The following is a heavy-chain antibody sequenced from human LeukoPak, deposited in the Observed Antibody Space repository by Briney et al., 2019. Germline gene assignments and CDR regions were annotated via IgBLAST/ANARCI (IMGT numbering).Heavy chain of an antibody. CDR2: INHSGST. CDR3: ARSIGYCSSTSCYSPFDY. J-gene: IGHJ4*02. Sequence: SETLSLTCAVYGGSFGGYYWSWIRQPPGKGLEWIGEINHSGSTNYNPSLKSRVTISVDTSKNQFSLKLSSVTAADTAVYYCARSIGYCSSTSCYSPFDYWGQGTLVTVSS. V-gene: IGHV4-34*01. D-gene: IGHD2-2*01. CDR1: GGSFGGYY.